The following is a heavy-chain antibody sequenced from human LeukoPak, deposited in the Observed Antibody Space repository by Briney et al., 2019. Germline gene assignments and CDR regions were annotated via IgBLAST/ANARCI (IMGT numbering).Heavy chain of an antibody. CDR3: ATYFYGDYATHYFDF. Sequence: PSETLSLTCTVSGGSINNYYWSWIRQPPGKGLEWIGYIYYRGSTNYNPSLKSRVTFSVDTSKNQFSLKLNSVTAADTAVYYCATYFYGDYATHYFDFWGQGTLVTVSS. CDR1: GGSINNYY. V-gene: IGHV4-59*01. D-gene: IGHD4-17*01. J-gene: IGHJ4*02. CDR2: IYYRGST.